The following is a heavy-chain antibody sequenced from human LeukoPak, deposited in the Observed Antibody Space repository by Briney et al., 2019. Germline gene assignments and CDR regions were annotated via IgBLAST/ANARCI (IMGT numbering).Heavy chain of an antibody. CDR1: GFTFSSYA. D-gene: IGHD2-15*01. CDR3: AKDNYIVVVVAATGFDY. CDR2: ISGSGGST. V-gene: IGHV3-23*01. Sequence: GGSLRLSCAASGFTFSSYAVSWVRQAPGKGLEWVSAISGSGGSTYYADSVKGRFTISRDNSKNTLYLQMNSLRAEDTAVYYCAKDNYIVVVVAATGFDYWGQGTLVTVSS. J-gene: IGHJ4*02.